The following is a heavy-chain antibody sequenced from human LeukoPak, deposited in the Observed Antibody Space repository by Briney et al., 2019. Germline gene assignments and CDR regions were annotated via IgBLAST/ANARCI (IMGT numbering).Heavy chain of an antibody. Sequence: GGSLRLSCSASGFTCSNYNMNWVRQAPGKGLEWVSSISSSGSYIYYADSVKGRFTISRDNATNSLYLQMNSLRAEDTALYYCASSVTVTPDAFDIWGQGTMVTVSS. J-gene: IGHJ3*02. CDR1: GFTCSNYN. D-gene: IGHD4-17*01. V-gene: IGHV3-21*01. CDR2: ISSSGSYI. CDR3: ASSVTVTPDAFDI.